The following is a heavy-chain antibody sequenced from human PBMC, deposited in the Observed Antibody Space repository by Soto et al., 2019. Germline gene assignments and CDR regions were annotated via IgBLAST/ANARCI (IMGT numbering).Heavy chain of an antibody. V-gene: IGHV4-39*01. Sequence: SETLSLTCTVSGGSISSSSYYWGWIRQPPGKGLEWIGSIYYSGSTYYNPSLKSRVTISVDTSKNQFSLKLSSVTAADTAVYYCARHILGYCSSTSCYAGWFDPWGQGTLVTVSS. J-gene: IGHJ5*02. CDR3: ARHILGYCSSTSCYAGWFDP. CDR2: IYYSGST. D-gene: IGHD2-2*01. CDR1: GGSISSSSYY.